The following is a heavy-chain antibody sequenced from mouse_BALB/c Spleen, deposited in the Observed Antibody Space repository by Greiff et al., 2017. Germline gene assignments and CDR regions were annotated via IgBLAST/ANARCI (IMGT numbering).Heavy chain of an antibody. D-gene: IGHD4-1*01. CDR3: RLGPGGFDY. CDR1: GFNIKDTY. Sequence: VQLKQSGAELVKPGASVKLSCTASGFNIKDTYMHWVKQRPEQGLEWIGRIDPANGNTKYDPKFQGKATITADTSSNTAYLQLSSLTSEDTAVYYCRLGPGGFDYWGQGTTLTVSS. CDR2: IDPANGNT. J-gene: IGHJ2*01. V-gene: IGHV14-3*02.